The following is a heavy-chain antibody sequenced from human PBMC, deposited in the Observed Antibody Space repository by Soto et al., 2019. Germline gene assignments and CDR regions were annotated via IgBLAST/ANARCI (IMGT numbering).Heavy chain of an antibody. Sequence: GGSLRLSCAASGFTFSSYAMSWVRQAPGKGLEWVSAISGSGGSTYYADSVKGRFTISRDNSKNTLYLQMNSLRAEDTAVYYCAKGSRIVVVVAAKIFDYWGQGTLVTVSS. CDR2: ISGSGGST. CDR3: AKGSRIVVVVAAKIFDY. D-gene: IGHD2-15*01. V-gene: IGHV3-23*01. CDR1: GFTFSSYA. J-gene: IGHJ4*02.